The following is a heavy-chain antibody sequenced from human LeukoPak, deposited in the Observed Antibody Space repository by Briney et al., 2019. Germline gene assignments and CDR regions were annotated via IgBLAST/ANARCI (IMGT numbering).Heavy chain of an antibody. J-gene: IGHJ4*02. CDR1: GFTFSTYA. D-gene: IGHD6-19*01. CDR3: AKDESVSGWWGGYFDY. Sequence: GGSLRLSCAGSGFTFSTYAMSWVRQAPGKGLEWVSAISGSGTRTSVKGRFTVSRDNSKNTLYLQMNSLRAEDTAVYYCAKDESVSGWWGGYFDYWGQGTLVTVS. V-gene: IGHV3-23*01. CDR2: ISGSGTRT.